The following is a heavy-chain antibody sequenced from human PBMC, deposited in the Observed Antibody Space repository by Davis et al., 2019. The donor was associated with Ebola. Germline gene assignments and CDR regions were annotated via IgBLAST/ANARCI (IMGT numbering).Heavy chain of an antibody. Sequence: GESLKIPCAASGFTFSTYTMTWVRQAPGKGLEWNSGIIWYSDDIVYADSVKGRFTISRDNAKNSLYLQMNSLRAEDTALYYCAKSKVGSFDYFHYWGQGTLVTVSS. D-gene: IGHD1-26*01. J-gene: IGHJ4*02. CDR3: AKSKVGSFDYFHY. V-gene: IGHV3-9*01. CDR2: IIWYSDDI. CDR1: GFTFSTYT.